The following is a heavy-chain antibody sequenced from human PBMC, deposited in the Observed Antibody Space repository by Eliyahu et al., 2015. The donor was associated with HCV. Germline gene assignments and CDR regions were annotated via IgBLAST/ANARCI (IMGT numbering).Heavy chain of an antibody. D-gene: IGHD2-15*01. CDR3: ARAKWSASTFDY. CDR2: ISYDGSNK. V-gene: IGHV3-30-3*01. Sequence: QVQLVESGGGVVQPGRSLRLSCAASGFTFSRYDMHWVRQAPGKGLEWVVVISYDGSNKYHADSVKGRFTISRDNSKSTLFLQMNSLRTDDTAVYYCARAKWSASTFDYWGQGTLVTVSS. CDR1: GFTFSRYD. J-gene: IGHJ4*02.